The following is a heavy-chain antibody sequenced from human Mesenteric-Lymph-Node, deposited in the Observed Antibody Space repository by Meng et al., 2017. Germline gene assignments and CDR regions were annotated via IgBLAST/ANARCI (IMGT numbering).Heavy chain of an antibody. D-gene: IGHD6-13*01. V-gene: IGHV2-5*02. CDR1: GFSLTTSGVG. CDR3: AHRSSYSSTWDTPIFDY. CDR2: IYWDDDK. J-gene: IGHJ4*02. Sequence: SGPTLAKPTETLTLTCTFSGFSLTTSGVGVGWIRQPPGKALEWLVVIYWDDDKRYSPSLKSRLSVTKDTAKNLVVLAMTNMDPADTATYLCAHRSSYSSTWDTPIFDYWGQGTVVTVSS.